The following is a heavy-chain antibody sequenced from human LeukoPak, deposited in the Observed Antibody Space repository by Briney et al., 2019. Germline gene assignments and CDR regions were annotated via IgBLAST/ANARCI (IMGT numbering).Heavy chain of an antibody. V-gene: IGHV3-23*01. CDR3: AKTRSGYSYASFDY. J-gene: IGHJ4*02. Sequence: GGSLRLSCAASGFTFSSYAMSWVRQAPGKGLEWVSSISGSGGSTNYADSVKGRFTISRDNSKNTLYLQMNSLRAEDTAVYYCAKTRSGYSYASFDYRGQGTLVTVS. D-gene: IGHD5-18*01. CDR2: ISGSGGST. CDR1: GFTFSSYA.